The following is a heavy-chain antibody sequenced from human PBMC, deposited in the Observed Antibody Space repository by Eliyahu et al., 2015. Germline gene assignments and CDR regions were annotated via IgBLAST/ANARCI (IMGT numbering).Heavy chain of an antibody. D-gene: IGHD6-19*01. Sequence: QVQLRESGPGLVKPSETLSXTCTVXXVPIXXYXWSXIRQAPGKXLEWIGYXYYTGNTNYNPSLKSRVTISADTSKNQFFLKLSSVTAADTAVYYCAEDSGTKLAGWYWYLDFWGRGTLVTVSS. J-gene: IGHJ2*01. CDR1: XVPIXXYX. CDR2: XYYTGNT. V-gene: IGHV4-59*01. CDR3: AEDSGTKLAGWYWYLDF.